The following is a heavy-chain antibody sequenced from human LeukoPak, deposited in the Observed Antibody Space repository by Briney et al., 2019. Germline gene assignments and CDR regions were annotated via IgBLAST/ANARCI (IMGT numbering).Heavy chain of an antibody. Sequence: ASVKVSCKASGYTFSGYYMHWVRQAPGQGLEWMGWINPNSGDTNYAQKFQGRVTMTRDTSISTAYMELTRLKSDDTAVYYCAREEHFDVDTNWFDPWGQGTLVTVSS. D-gene: IGHD3-9*01. CDR2: INPNSGDT. CDR1: GYTFSGYY. J-gene: IGHJ5*02. V-gene: IGHV1-2*02. CDR3: AREEHFDVDTNWFDP.